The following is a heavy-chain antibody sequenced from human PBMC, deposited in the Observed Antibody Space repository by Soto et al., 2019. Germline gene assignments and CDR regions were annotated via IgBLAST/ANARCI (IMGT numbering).Heavy chain of an antibody. V-gene: IGHV1-69*12. CDR3: ARDERYGDGTTDY. Sequence: QVQLVQSGAEVKKPGSSVKVSCKASGGTFSSYAISWVRQAPGQGLEWMGGIIPIFGTANYAQKFQGRVTITADESTGTAHMELSSLRYEDTAVYYCARDERYGDGTTDYWGQGTLVTVSS. CDR2: IIPIFGTA. J-gene: IGHJ4*02. D-gene: IGHD1-7*01. CDR1: GGTFSSYA.